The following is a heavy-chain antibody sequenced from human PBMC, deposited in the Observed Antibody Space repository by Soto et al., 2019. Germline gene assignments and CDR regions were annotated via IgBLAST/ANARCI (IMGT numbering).Heavy chain of an antibody. CDR2: ISSSGSGI. CDR3: ARAYSDAFDI. Sequence: ESGGGLVKPGGSLRLSCAASGFTFSDYYMTWIRQAPGKGLEWVSYISSSGSGIYYADSVKGRFTISRDNAKNSLFLQMSSPRAEDTAVYYCARAYSDAFDIWGQGTMVTVSS. CDR1: GFTFSDYY. V-gene: IGHV3-11*01. D-gene: IGHD2-15*01. J-gene: IGHJ3*02.